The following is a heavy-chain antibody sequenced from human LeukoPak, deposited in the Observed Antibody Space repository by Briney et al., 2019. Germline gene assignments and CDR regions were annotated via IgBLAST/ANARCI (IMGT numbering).Heavy chain of an antibody. CDR3: ARAPLTIFGVVYPYYFDY. V-gene: IGHV1-2*02. J-gene: IGHJ4*02. Sequence: GASVKVSCKASGYTFTGYYTHWVRQAPGQGLEWMGWINPDTGGTNYAQKFQGRVTMTRDTSISTAYMELSRLRSDDTAVYYCARAPLTIFGVVYPYYFDYWGQGTLVTVSS. D-gene: IGHD3-3*01. CDR2: INPDTGGT. CDR1: GYTFTGYY.